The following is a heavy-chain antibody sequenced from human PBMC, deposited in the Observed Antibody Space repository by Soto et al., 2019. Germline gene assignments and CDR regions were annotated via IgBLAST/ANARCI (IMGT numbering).Heavy chain of an antibody. CDR2: IYWGDDK. J-gene: IGHJ4*01. V-gene: IGHV2-5*02. CDR1: GFSLSTSGVG. D-gene: IGHD6-19*01. CDR3: AHAFSSGTFDH. Sequence: QITLKESGPTLVKPTQTLTLTCTFSGFSLSTSGVGVGWIRQTPGKALEWVALIYWGDDKRYSPSLKSRLTTTKDTSTNPVVLAMTNMDPVDTATYYCAHAFSSGTFDHWGQGALVTDSS.